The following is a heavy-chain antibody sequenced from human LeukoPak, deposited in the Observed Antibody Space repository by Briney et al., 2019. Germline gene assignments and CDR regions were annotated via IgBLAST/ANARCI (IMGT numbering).Heavy chain of an antibody. CDR3: AKDTLSWELNYYFDY. CDR1: GFTFSSYA. V-gene: IGHV3-23*01. Sequence: GGSLRLSCAASGFTFSSYAMSWVRQAPGKGLEWVSAISGSGGSTYYADSVKGRFTISRDNSKNTLYLQMNSLRAEDTAVYYCAKDTLSWELNYYFDYWGQGTLVTVSS. J-gene: IGHJ4*02. CDR2: ISGSGGST. D-gene: IGHD1-26*01.